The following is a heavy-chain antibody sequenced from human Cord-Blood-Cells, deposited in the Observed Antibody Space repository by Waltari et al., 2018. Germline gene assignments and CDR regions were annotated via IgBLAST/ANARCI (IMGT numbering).Heavy chain of an antibody. V-gene: IGHV1-2*02. CDR1: GYTFTVYY. CDR3: ARLTGAQDY. Sequence: QVQLVQSGAEVKKPGASVKVSSKAFGYTFTVYYMHWLRQAPGKGLEGMGWINPNSGGTNYAQKFQGRVTMTRDTSISTAYMELSRLRSDDTAVYYCARLTGAQDYWGQGTLVTVSS. D-gene: IGHD7-27*01. CDR2: INPNSGGT. J-gene: IGHJ4*02.